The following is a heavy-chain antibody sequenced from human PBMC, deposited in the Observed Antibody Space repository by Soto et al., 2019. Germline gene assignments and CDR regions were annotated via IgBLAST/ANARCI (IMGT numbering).Heavy chain of an antibody. D-gene: IGHD1-1*01. CDR1: GFTFSSYP. V-gene: IGHV3-30-3*01. Sequence: QVQLVESGGGVVQSGRSLRLSCAASGFTFSSYPMHWVRQAPGKGLEWVAVISYDETSKYHADSVKGRFTISRDNSKNKRYLQMNSLRAEDTAVYYCVRCWGTGDGSNLGYNWLDPWGQGTLVTVSS. CDR2: ISYDETSK. CDR3: VRCWGTGDGSNLGYNWLDP. J-gene: IGHJ5*02.